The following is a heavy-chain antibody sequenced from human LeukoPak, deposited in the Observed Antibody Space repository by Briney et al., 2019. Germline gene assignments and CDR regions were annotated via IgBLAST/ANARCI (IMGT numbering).Heavy chain of an antibody. CDR3: AKGNTLTGYPIDY. Sequence: PGGSLRLSCAASGFTFSSYAMGWVRQAPGRGLDWVSVISGSGGNTYYADSVKGRFTISRDNSKNTLYLQMNSLRAEDTAVYYCAKGNTLTGYPIDYWGQGTLVTVSS. V-gene: IGHV3-23*01. D-gene: IGHD3-9*01. J-gene: IGHJ4*02. CDR2: ISGSGGNT. CDR1: GFTFSSYA.